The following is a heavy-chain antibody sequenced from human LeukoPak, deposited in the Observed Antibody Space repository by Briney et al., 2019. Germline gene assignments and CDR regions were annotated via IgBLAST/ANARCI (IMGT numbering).Heavy chain of an antibody. CDR1: GATFSTFW. Sequence: GGSLRLSCAVSGATFSTFWMHWVRQVPGKGPAWVSRTNPDGSRVDYADSVKGRFTTSRDNARDTLYLQMNSLRVEDTAMCYCAFDFGGYSDTWGQGTWSPSPQ. J-gene: IGHJ5*02. V-gene: IGHV3-74*01. CDR2: TNPDGSRV. CDR3: AFDFGGYSDT. D-gene: IGHD3-10*01.